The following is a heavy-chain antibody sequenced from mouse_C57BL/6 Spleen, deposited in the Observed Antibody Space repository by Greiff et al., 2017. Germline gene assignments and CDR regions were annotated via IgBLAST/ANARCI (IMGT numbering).Heavy chain of an antibody. CDR1: GYTFTDYN. J-gene: IGHJ4*01. V-gene: IGHV1-39*01. Sequence: VQLQQSGAELVKPGASVKISCKASGYTFTDYNMHWVKQSNGQSLEWIGVIYPIYGTTSYNQKFKGKATLTVDKSSSTAYMQLNSLTSEDSAVYYCSRSAYESGCALGYWGQGTSVTVSS. CDR3: SRSAYESGCALGY. CDR2: IYPIYGTT. D-gene: IGHD6-5*01.